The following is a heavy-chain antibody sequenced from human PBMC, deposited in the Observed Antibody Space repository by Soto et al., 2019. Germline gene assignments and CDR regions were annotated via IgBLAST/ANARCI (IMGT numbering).Heavy chain of an antibody. V-gene: IGHV3-21*01. CDR1: GFTFSSYS. CDR2: ITSSSSYI. J-gene: IGHJ6*02. CDR3: SRALTIRGYFFYSGMDV. D-gene: IGHD3-10*01. Sequence: PGGSLRLSCAASGFTFSSYSMNWVRQAPGKGLEWVASITSSSSYIYYADSVKGRFTISRDNSKNSLYLQMNSLRAEDTAVYYFSRALTIRGYFFYSGMDVWGQGTTVTVSS.